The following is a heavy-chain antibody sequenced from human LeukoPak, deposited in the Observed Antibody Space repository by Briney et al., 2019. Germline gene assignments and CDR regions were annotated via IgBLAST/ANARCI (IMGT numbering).Heavy chain of an antibody. Sequence: SETLSLTCDVSGGSFSGYYWSWIRQTPGKGLEWIGEVIHDGATNYNPSLKSRVAISIDTSKNQFSLKLISVTAADTAVYYCARHRRIAVAGFDYWGQGTLVTVSS. V-gene: IGHV4-34*12. CDR2: VIHDGAT. CDR1: GGSFSGYY. CDR3: ARHRRIAVAGFDY. J-gene: IGHJ4*02. D-gene: IGHD6-19*01.